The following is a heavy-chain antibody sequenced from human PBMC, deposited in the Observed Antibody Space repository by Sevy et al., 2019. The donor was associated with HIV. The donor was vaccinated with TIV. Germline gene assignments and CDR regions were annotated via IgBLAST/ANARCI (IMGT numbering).Heavy chain of an antibody. CDR2: ISSDGTTI. Sequence: GGSLRLSCAASGFTFSSYEMNWVRQAPGKGLEWVSYISSDGTTIYYADSVLGRFTISRDNAQNSVSLQMISLRAEDTAVYYCARDLDDNSGYYYGAIDYWGQGTLVTVSS. D-gene: IGHD3-22*01. J-gene: IGHJ4*02. V-gene: IGHV3-48*03. CDR1: GFTFSSYE. CDR3: ARDLDDNSGYYYGAIDY.